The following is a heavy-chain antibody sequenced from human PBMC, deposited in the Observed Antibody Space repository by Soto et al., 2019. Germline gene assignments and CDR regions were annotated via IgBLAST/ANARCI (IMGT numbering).Heavy chain of an antibody. CDR1: GGSISSSSYY. Sequence: SETLSLTCTVSGGSISSSSYYWGWIRQPPGKGLEWIGSIYYSGSTYYNPSLKSRVTISVDTSKNQFSLKLSSVTAADTAVYYCARPAVVVIATAFDYWGQGTLVTVSS. V-gene: IGHV4-39*01. CDR3: ARPAVVVIATAFDY. D-gene: IGHD2-21*01. J-gene: IGHJ4*02. CDR2: IYYSGST.